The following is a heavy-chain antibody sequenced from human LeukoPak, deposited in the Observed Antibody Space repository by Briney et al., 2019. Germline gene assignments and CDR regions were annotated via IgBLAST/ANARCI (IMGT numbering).Heavy chain of an antibody. CDR3: AKDKDTMVRGVTYYFDY. CDR2: ISWNSGSI. CDR1: GFTFDDYA. V-gene: IGHV3-9*01. D-gene: IGHD3-10*01. Sequence: PGGSLRLSCAASGFTFDDYAMHWVRHAPGKGLEWVSGISWNSGSIGYADSVKGRFTISRDNAKNSLYLQMNSLRAEDTALYYSAKDKDTMVRGVTYYFDYWGQGTLVTVSS. J-gene: IGHJ4*02.